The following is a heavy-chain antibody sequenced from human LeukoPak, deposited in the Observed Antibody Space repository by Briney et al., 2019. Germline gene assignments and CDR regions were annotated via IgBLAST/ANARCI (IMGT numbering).Heavy chain of an antibody. CDR1: GGTFISYA. CDR2: IIPIFGTA. J-gene: IGHJ4*02. CDR3: ARDSGREWLQYYFDY. Sequence: ASVKVSCKASGGTFISYAISWVRQAPGQGLEWMGGIIPIFGTANYAQKFQGRVTITADESTSTAYMELSSLRSEDTAVYYCARDSGREWLQYYFDYWGQGTLVTVSS. D-gene: IGHD5-24*01. V-gene: IGHV1-69*01.